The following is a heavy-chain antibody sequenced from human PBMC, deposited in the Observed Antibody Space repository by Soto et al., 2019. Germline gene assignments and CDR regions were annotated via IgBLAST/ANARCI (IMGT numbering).Heavy chain of an antibody. CDR2: ISAYNGNT. Sequence: ASVKVSCQASGYTITSYGISWVRQAPGQGLEWMGWISAYNGNTNYAQKLQGRVTMTTDTSTSTAYMELRSLRSDDTAVYYCARGADCSGGSCYSGRAFDIWGQGTMVTVSS. CDR3: ARGADCSGGSCYSGRAFDI. V-gene: IGHV1-18*01. CDR1: GYTITSYG. D-gene: IGHD2-15*01. J-gene: IGHJ3*02.